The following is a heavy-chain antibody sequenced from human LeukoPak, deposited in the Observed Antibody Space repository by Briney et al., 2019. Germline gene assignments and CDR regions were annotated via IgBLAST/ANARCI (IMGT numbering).Heavy chain of an antibody. CDR3: ARVSGRAAAGTEFDY. J-gene: IGHJ4*02. Sequence: GASVKVSCKASAYTCISYGISWVRQAPGQGLEWMGWISAYNGNTDYAQNFQGRVAMTTDTSTSTAYMELRSLRSDDTAVYYCARVSGRAAAGTEFDYWGQGTLVTVSS. CDR1: AYTCISYG. V-gene: IGHV1-18*01. D-gene: IGHD6-13*01. CDR2: ISAYNGNT.